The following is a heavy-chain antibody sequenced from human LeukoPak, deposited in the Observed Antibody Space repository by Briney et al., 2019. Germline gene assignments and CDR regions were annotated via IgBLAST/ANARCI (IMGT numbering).Heavy chain of an antibody. D-gene: IGHD3-22*01. J-gene: IGHJ4*02. CDR2: TNGDGRNI. CDR3: AKDHFDYDSSGYYYPAGIPIDY. V-gene: IGHV3-74*01. Sequence: PGGSLRLSCVASGFTFSSYWMHWVRQDPRKGLVWVSRTNGDGRNINYADSVRGRFTISRDDAKNTLYLQMNTLRIEDTAVYYCAKDHFDYDSSGYYYPAGIPIDYWGQGTLVTVSS. CDR1: GFTFSSYW.